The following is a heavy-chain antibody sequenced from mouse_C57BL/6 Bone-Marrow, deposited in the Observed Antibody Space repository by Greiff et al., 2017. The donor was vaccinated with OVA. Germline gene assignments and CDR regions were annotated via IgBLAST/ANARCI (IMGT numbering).Heavy chain of an antibody. D-gene: IGHD1-1*01. CDR1: GFTFSSYA. Sequence: EVQLVESGGGLVKPGGSLKLSCAASGFTFSSYAMSWVRQTPEKRLEWVATISDGGSYTYYPDNVKGRFTISRDNAKNNLYLQMSHLKSEDTAMYYCAREVDRYFDVWGTGTTVTVSS. CDR2: ISDGGSYT. V-gene: IGHV5-4*01. CDR3: AREVDRYFDV. J-gene: IGHJ1*03.